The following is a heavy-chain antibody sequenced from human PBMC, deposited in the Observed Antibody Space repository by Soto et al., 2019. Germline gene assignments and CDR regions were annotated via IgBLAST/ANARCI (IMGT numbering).Heavy chain of an antibody. D-gene: IGHD4-17*01. V-gene: IGHV1-24*01. CDR1: GYTLNEVA. Sequence: QVQLVQSGAEVKKPGASVKVSCKVSGYTLNEVAMHWVRQATGKGLEWLGGFDPDEAETIYAQHFQGRVTMTEDTSTDTVYRELSSLRSEETALYFCTTYHGDYNFDHWGQGTRVTVSS. J-gene: IGHJ5*02. CDR3: TTYHGDYNFDH. CDR2: FDPDEAET.